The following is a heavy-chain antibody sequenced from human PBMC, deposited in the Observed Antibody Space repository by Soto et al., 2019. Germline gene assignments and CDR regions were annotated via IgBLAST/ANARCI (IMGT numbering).Heavy chain of an antibody. CDR3: ARGLSTTIIRPIYYFDY. J-gene: IGHJ4*02. CDR2: IHYSGTT. CDR1: GGSISSGDYY. D-gene: IGHD4-4*01. V-gene: IGHV4-30-4*01. Sequence: QVQLQESGPGLVKPSQTLSLTCTVSGGSISSGDYYWNWIRQPPGKGLEWIGYIHYSGTTNYNPSLKSRLTISIDTSKNQFSLKLNSVTAADTAVYYCARGLSTTIIRPIYYFDYWGQGALVTVSS.